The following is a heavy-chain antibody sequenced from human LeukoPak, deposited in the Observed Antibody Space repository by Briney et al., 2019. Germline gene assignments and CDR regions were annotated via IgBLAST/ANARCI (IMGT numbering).Heavy chain of an antibody. V-gene: IGHV3-30*18. J-gene: IGHJ5*02. Sequence: PGRSLRLSCAASGLTFSSYGMHWVRQAPGKGLEWVAVISYDGSNKYYADSVKGRFTIPRDNSKNTLYLQMNSLRAEDAAVYYCAKGAELLWFGETSPFDPWGQGALVTVSS. CDR1: GLTFSSYG. CDR3: AKGAELLWFGETSPFDP. CDR2: ISYDGSNK. D-gene: IGHD3-10*01.